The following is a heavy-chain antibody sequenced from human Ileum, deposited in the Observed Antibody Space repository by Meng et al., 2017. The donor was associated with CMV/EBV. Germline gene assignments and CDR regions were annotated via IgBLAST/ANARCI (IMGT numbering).Heavy chain of an antibody. V-gene: IGHV3-30-3*01. CDR2: TSYDGSNK. CDR1: GFTFSSYA. J-gene: IGHJ4*02. D-gene: IGHD1-1*01. Sequence: GESLKISCAASGFTFSSYAMHWVRQAPGKGLEWVAVTSYDGSNKYYADSVKGRFTISRDNSKNTLYLQMNSLRAEDTAVYYCARDLAYTGTLDYWGQGTLVTVSS. CDR3: ARDLAYTGTLDY.